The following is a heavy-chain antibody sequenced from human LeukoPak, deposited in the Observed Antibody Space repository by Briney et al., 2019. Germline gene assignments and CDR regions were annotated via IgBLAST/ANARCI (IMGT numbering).Heavy chain of an antibody. CDR3: ATWGLLVSDAFDI. CDR1: AYCFTSYW. V-gene: IGHV5-51*01. Sequence: GESLKISCKGSAYCFTSYWIGWVRQMPGKGLEWLGTIYPGDSNTRYSASFQRQVTISADKSISTAYLEWSSLRALDTAMYFCATWGLLVSDAFDIWGQGTMVTVSS. CDR2: IYPGDSNT. D-gene: IGHD3-16*01. J-gene: IGHJ3*02.